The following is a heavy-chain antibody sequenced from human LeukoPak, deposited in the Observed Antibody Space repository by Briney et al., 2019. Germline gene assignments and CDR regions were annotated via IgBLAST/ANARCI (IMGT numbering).Heavy chain of an antibody. J-gene: IGHJ4*02. V-gene: IGHV4-34*01. CDR1: GGSFSGYY. Sequence: SETLSLTCAVYGGSFSGYYWSWIRQPPGKGLEWIGEINHSGSTNYNPSLKSRVTISVDTSKNQFSLKLSSVTAADTAVYYCARQWLGLGFDYWGQGTLVTVSS. CDR3: ARQWLGLGFDY. CDR2: INHSGST. D-gene: IGHD6-19*01.